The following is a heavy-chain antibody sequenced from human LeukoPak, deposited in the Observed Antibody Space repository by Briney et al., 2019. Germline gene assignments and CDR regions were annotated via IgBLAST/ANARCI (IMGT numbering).Heavy chain of an antibody. J-gene: IGHJ4*02. CDR1: GFTFSSYA. CDR3: AGRARGVGTIGNLDY. Sequence: GRSLRLSCAASGFTFSSYAMHWVRQAPGKGLEWVAVISYDGSNKYYADSVKGRFTISRDNSKNTLYLQMNSLRAEDTAVYYCAGRARGVGTIGNLDYWGQGTLVTVSS. D-gene: IGHD1-1*01. V-gene: IGHV3-30*04. CDR2: ISYDGSNK.